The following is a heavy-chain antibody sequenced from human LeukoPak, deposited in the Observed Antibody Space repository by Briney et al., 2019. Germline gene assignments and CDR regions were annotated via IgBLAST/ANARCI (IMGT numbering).Heavy chain of an antibody. D-gene: IGHD5-12*01. CDR3: ARGTKTGNTGYDWDY. J-gene: IGHJ4*02. Sequence: SETLSLTCTVSGASISPYYWSWIRQPPGRGLEYIGYIYYSGSTNYNPSLKSRVIISVDTSAYQFSLKLSSVTAADTAVYYCARGTKTGNTGYDWDYWGQGSVVTVSS. CDR2: IYYSGST. CDR1: GASISPYY. V-gene: IGHV4-59*01.